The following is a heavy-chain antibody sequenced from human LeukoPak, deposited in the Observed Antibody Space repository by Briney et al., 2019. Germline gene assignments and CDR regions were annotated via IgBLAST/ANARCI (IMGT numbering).Heavy chain of an antibody. Sequence: GGSLRLSCAASVFTFSRYGMHWVRQAPGKGLEWVAFIWYDGSNKYYADSVKGRFTISRDNSKNTQYLQMNSLRAEDTAVYYCAKGDYYDFDYWGQGTLVTVSS. CDR2: IWYDGSNK. CDR3: AKGDYYDFDY. J-gene: IGHJ4*01. V-gene: IGHV3-30*02. CDR1: VFTFSRYG. D-gene: IGHD3-10*01.